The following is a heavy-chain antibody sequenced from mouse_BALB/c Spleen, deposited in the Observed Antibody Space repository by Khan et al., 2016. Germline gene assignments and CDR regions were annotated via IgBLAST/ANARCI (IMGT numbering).Heavy chain of an antibody. Sequence: EVKLLESGGGLVQPGGSLKLSCAASGFDFSRYWMSWVRQAPGKGLEWIGEINPDTITIDYAPSLKDKFIISRANAKNTLYLQLSKVRSEDTALYYCGRGNYVPGSLDYWGQGTTLTVSS. CDR3: GRGNYVPGSLDY. V-gene: IGHV4-1*02. D-gene: IGHD2-1*01. J-gene: IGHJ2*01. CDR2: INPDTITI. CDR1: GFDFSRYW.